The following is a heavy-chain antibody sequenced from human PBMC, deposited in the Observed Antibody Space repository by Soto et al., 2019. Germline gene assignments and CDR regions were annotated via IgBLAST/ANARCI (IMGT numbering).Heavy chain of an antibody. V-gene: IGHV4-30-4*01. J-gene: IGHJ6*02. CDR1: GGSISSGDYY. D-gene: IGHD3-10*01. CDR3: ARDPIFFYYGSGSYYNEMDV. Sequence: SETLSLTCTVSGGSISSGDYYWRWIRQPPGKGLEWIGYIYYSGSTYYNPSLKSRVTISVDTSKNQSSLKLSSVTAADTAVYYCARDPIFFYYGSGSYYNEMDVWGQGTTVTVSS. CDR2: IYYSGST.